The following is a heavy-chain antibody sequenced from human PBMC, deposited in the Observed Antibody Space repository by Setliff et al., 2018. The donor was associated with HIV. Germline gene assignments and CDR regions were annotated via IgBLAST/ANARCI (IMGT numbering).Heavy chain of an antibody. V-gene: IGHV4-4*09. J-gene: IGHJ3*01. Sequence: ETLSLTCSVSGDSIIDSYWSRVRQPPGKGLEWIGYIHSTGRTNYSPSLKSRVTTSVDTSKNHFSLRLRSVTAADTAVYYCARLSVVIHDTFDVWGHGTMVTVSS. CDR3: ARLSVVIHDTFDV. CDR2: IHSTGRT. CDR1: GDSIIDSY. D-gene: IGHD3-22*01.